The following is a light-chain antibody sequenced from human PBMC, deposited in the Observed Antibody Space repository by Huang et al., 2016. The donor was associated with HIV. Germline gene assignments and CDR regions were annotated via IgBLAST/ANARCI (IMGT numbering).Light chain of an antibody. Sequence: EVVLTQSPPTLSLFPGETATLSCRASPTIGTYVAWYQQRPGQGPRLLIYDGSNRAAGGPARISGAGSGTTFTLSISGLESEDFGVYYCQQRRSWPLTFGGGTKVEV. CDR1: PTIGTY. CDR3: QQRRSWPLT. J-gene: IGKJ4*01. V-gene: IGKV3-11*01. CDR2: DGS.